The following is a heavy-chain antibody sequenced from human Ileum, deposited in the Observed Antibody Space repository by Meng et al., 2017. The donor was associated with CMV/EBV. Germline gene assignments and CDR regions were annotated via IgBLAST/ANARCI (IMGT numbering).Heavy chain of an antibody. J-gene: IGHJ5*02. CDR3: ARQRGYYNFWSEAGFDR. D-gene: IGHD3-3*01. Sequence: YSVTSYYIHWVRQAPGQGLEWMGTINPSGGSTNYAQKFQGRVTMIMDTSTNTGYMELSSLTSEDTAVYYCARQRGYYNFWSEAGFDRWGQGTLVTVSS. CDR2: INPSGGST. V-gene: IGHV1-46*01. CDR1: YSVTSYY.